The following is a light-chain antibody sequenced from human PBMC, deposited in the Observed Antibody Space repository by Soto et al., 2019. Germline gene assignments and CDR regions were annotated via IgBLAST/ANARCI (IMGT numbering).Light chain of an antibody. CDR3: HQRSNWPPLT. V-gene: IGKV3-11*01. Sequence: EIVLTQSPATLSLSPGERATLSCRASQSVGGYLDWYQQKPGQAPRLLLYDASNRASGIPARFSGSGSGTDITLTISSLEPEDHAVSYCHQRSNWPPLTFGGGTKVEIK. CDR1: QSVGGY. CDR2: DAS. J-gene: IGKJ4*01.